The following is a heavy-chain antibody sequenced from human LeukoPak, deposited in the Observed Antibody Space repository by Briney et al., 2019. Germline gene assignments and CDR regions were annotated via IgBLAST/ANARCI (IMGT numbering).Heavy chain of an antibody. J-gene: IGHJ4*02. CDR2: IYTSGST. Sequence: TSQTLSLTCTVSGGSISSGSYYWSWIRQPAGKGLEWIGRIYTSGSTNYNPSLKSRVTISVDTSKNQFSLKLSSATAADTAVYYCARSRGIAVAGTVDYWGQGTLVTVSS. V-gene: IGHV4-61*02. CDR3: ARSRGIAVAGTVDY. CDR1: GGSISSGSYY. D-gene: IGHD6-19*01.